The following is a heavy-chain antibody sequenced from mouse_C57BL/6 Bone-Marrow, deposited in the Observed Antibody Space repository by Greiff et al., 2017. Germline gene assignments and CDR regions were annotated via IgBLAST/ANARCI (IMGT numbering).Heavy chain of an antibody. Sequence: VQLQESGAELVMPGASVKLSCKASGYTFTSYWMHWVKQRPGQGLEWIGEIDPSDSYTNYNQKFKGKSTLTVDKSSSTAYMQLSSLTSEDSAVYYCAREFYYAMDYWGQGTSVTVSS. CDR3: AREFYYAMDY. V-gene: IGHV1-69*01. CDR1: GYTFTSYW. CDR2: IDPSDSYT. J-gene: IGHJ4*01.